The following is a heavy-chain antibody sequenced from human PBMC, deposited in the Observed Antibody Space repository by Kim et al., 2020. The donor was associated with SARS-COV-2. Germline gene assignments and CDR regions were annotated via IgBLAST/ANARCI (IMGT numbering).Heavy chain of an antibody. Sequence: GGSLRLSCAASGFTFSSYAMSWVRQAPGKGLEWVSAISGSGGSTYYADSVKGRFTISRDNSKNALYLQMNSLRAEDTAVYYCAKDPGGYYDFWSGYYTGNSQGAYFDYWGQGTLVTVSS. D-gene: IGHD3-3*01. J-gene: IGHJ4*02. CDR2: ISGSGGST. CDR3: AKDPGGYYDFWSGYYTGNSQGAYFDY. V-gene: IGHV3-23*01. CDR1: GFTFSSYA.